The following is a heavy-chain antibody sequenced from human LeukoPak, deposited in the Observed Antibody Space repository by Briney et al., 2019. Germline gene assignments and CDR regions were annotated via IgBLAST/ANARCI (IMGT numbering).Heavy chain of an antibody. CDR3: ARSPGGYCSSTSCYDHDY. CDR2: ISHDGSNK. Sequence: PGGSLRLSCAASGFTFSSYAMHWVRQAPAKGLEWVAVISHDGSNKYYADSVKGRFTISRDNSKNTLYLQMNSLRAEDTAVYYCARSPGGYCSSTSCYDHDYWGQGTLVTVSS. CDR1: GFTFSSYA. V-gene: IGHV3-30-3*01. J-gene: IGHJ4*02. D-gene: IGHD2-2*01.